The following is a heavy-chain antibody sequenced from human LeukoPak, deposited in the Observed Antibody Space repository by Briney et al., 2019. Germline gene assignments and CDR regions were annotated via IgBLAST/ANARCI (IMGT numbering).Heavy chain of an antibody. V-gene: IGHV3-23*01. CDR2: ISGSGGST. CDR1: GFTFSSYA. Sequence: PGGSLRLSCAASGFTFSSYAMSWVRQAPGKGLEWVSAISGSGGSTYYADSVKGRFTISRDNSKNTLYLQMNSLRAEDTAVYYCAKGDRYYGSGSYFSYWGQGTLVTVSS. CDR3: AKGDRYYGSGSYFSY. D-gene: IGHD3-10*01. J-gene: IGHJ4*02.